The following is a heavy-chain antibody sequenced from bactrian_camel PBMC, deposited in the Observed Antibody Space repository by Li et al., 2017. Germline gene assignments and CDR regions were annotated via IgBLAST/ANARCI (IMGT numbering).Heavy chain of an antibody. D-gene: IGHD4*01. Sequence: HVQLVESGGGSVQAGGSLRLSCAASGYTVSRLCMVWFRQIPDKEREGVAGIESDGSTSYADSVKGRFTISKDTSKYILYLQMNSLKTEDTAVYYCMAGDYNFDLGCEPRHWGQGTQVTVS. CDR1: GYTVSRLC. J-gene: IGHJ4*01. CDR3: MAGDYNFDLGCEPRH. V-gene: IGHV3S53*01. CDR2: IESDGST.